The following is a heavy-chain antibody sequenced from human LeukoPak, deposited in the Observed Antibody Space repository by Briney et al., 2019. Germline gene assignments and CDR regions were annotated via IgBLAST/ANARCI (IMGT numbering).Heavy chain of an antibody. D-gene: IGHD4-23*01. CDR2: INHSGST. CDR3: ARRLRWSQGGFDY. V-gene: IGHV4-34*01. J-gene: IGHJ4*02. Sequence: SETLSLTCAVYGGSFSGYYWSWIRQPPGKGLEWIGEINHSGSTNYNPSLESRVTISVDTSKNQFSLKLSSVTAADTAVYYCARRLRWSQGGFDYWGQGTLVTVSS. CDR1: GGSFSGYY.